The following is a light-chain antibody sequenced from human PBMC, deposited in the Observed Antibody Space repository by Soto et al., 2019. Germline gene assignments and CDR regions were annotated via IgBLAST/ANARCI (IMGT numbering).Light chain of an antibody. Sequence: ETVLTQSPGTLSLSPGERATLSCRASQSVSSSYLAWYQHKTGQPPRHLIYGASSSATGIPDRFTGSGSETDFTLSISRLEPEDFAVYYCQQFGDSPFTFGPGTKVDIK. CDR2: GAS. CDR3: QQFGDSPFT. CDR1: QSVSSSY. V-gene: IGKV3-20*01. J-gene: IGKJ3*01.